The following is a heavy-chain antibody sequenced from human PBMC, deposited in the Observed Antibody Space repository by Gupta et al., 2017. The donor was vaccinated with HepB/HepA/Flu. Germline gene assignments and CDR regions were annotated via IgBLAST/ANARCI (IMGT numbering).Heavy chain of an antibody. V-gene: IGHV4-39*01. Sequence: QLQLQESGPGVVKPSVTLSLTRTVSGGSISSSSSYWGRIRQPPGKGLEWIGSIYYSGSTFYNPSLKSRVTISVDTSKNQFSLKLSSVTAADTAVYYCARTATVVRQIYYYYGMDVWGQGTTVTVSS. CDR3: ARTATVVRQIYYYYGMDV. D-gene: IGHD4-23*01. CDR2: IYYSGST. CDR1: GGSISSSSSY. J-gene: IGHJ6*02.